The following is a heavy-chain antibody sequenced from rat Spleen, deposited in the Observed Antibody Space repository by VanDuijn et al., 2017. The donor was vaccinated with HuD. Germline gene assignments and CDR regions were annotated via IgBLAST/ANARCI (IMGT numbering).Heavy chain of an antibody. Sequence: EVQLVESGGGLVQPGRSLKLSCAASGFTFSNSGMHWIRQAPTQGLEWVATILYDGSSTYYRDYVKGRFTISRDNAKSTLSLQMNSLRSEDTATYYCTRGGNYDFDYWGQGVMVTVSS. CDR3: TRGGNYDFDY. V-gene: IGHV5-19*01. D-gene: IGHD1-10*01. J-gene: IGHJ2*01. CDR1: GFTFSNSG. CDR2: ILYDGSST.